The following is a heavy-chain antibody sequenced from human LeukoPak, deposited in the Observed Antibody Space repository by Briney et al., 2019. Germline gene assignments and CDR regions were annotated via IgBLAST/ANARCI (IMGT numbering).Heavy chain of an antibody. Sequence: GGSLRLSCAASGFTFSNYSMNWVRQAPGKGLEWVSYISTSSRSIYYADSVKGRFTISRDNAKNSLYLQMNSLRAEVTAVYYCARDYGGSSPFDYWGQGTLVTVSS. V-gene: IGHV3-48*04. J-gene: IGHJ4*02. CDR3: ARDYGGSSPFDY. CDR1: GFTFSNYS. CDR2: ISTSSRSI. D-gene: IGHD4-23*01.